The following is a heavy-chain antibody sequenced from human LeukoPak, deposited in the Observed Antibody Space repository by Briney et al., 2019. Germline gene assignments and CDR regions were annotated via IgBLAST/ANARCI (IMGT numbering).Heavy chain of an antibody. D-gene: IGHD1-26*01. J-gene: IGHJ6*03. V-gene: IGHV3-21*01. CDR2: ISAGGGST. CDR3: AARWEDFYCYYMDV. Sequence: GGSLRLSCAASGASGFTFSSYSMNWVRQAPGKGLEWVSAISAGGGSTYYADSVKGRFTISRDNAKNSLYLQMNSLRAEDTAVYYCAARWEDFYCYYMDVWSKGTTVTVSS. CDR1: GFTFSSYS.